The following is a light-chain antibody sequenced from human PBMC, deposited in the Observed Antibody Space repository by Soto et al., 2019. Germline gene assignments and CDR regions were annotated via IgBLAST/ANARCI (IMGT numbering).Light chain of an antibody. CDR3: QPLNSYPLT. V-gene: IGKV1-9*01. CDR2: AAS. CDR1: QGISSY. J-gene: IGKJ4*01. Sequence: DIQLTQSPSFLSASVGDRVTITCRASQGISSYLAWYQQKPGKAPKLLIYAASTLQSGVPSRFSGSGSGTEFTLTISSLQHEDFATYHCQPLNSYPLTFGGGTKVEIK.